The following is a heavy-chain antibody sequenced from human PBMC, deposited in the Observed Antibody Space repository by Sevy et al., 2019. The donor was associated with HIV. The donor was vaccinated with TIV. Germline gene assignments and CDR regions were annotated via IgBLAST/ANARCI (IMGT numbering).Heavy chain of an antibody. Sequence: GGSLRLSCAASRFTFSSYAMSWVRQAPGKGLEWVSAISGSGGSTYYADSVKGRFTISRDNYKNTLYLQMNSLRAEDTAVYYCAKSPVVDIVVVPAAHKNYYYYMDVWGKGTTVTVSS. V-gene: IGHV3-23*01. CDR1: RFTFSSYA. CDR2: ISGSGGST. CDR3: AKSPVVDIVVVPAAHKNYYYYMDV. D-gene: IGHD2-2*01. J-gene: IGHJ6*03.